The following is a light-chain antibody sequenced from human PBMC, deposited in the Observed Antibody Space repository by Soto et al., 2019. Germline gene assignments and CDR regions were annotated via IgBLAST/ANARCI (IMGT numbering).Light chain of an antibody. CDR3: QSYDSSLSVI. CDR2: VNI. Sequence: QSVLTQPPSVSGAPGQTITISCTGGSSNIGAGYDVHWYQQLPGTAPKLLIYVNINRPSGVPDRFSASRSDSSASLAITGLQAEDEADYYCQSYDSSLSVIFGGGTKVTVL. J-gene: IGLJ2*01. V-gene: IGLV1-40*01. CDR1: SSNIGAGYD.